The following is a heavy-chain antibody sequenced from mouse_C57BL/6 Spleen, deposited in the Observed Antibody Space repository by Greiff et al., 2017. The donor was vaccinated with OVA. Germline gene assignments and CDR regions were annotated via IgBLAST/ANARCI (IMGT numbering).Heavy chain of an antibody. V-gene: IGHV5-4*01. CDR2: ISDGGSYT. J-gene: IGHJ1*03. D-gene: IGHD1-1*01. CDR1: GFTFSSYA. CDR3: ARDRGYYGSSYWYFDV. Sequence: DVKLVESGGGLVKPGGSLKLSCAASGFTFSSYAMSWVRQTPEKRLEWVATISDGGSYTYYPDNVKGRFTISRDNAKNNLYLQMSHLKSEDTAMYYCARDRGYYGSSYWYFDVWGTGTTVTVSS.